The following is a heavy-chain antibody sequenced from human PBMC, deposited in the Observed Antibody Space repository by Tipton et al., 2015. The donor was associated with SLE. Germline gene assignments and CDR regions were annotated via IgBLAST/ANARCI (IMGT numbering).Heavy chain of an antibody. CDR2: ISTSSSYT. CDR3: ARDWDDFGGFDP. Sequence: GSLRLSCAASGFTFSDYYMSWIRQAPGKGLEWVSYISTSSSYTNYADSVKGRFTISRDNAKNSLYLQMNSLRAEDTAVYYCARDWDDFGGFDPWGQGTLVTVSS. V-gene: IGHV3-11*06. J-gene: IGHJ5*02. CDR1: GFTFSDYY. D-gene: IGHD3-3*01.